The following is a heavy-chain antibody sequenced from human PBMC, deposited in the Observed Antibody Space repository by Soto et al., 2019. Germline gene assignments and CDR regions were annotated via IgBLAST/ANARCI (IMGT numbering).Heavy chain of an antibody. J-gene: IGHJ4*02. CDR2: INHSGST. V-gene: IGHV4-34*01. Sequence: PSETLSLTCAVYGGSFSGYYWSWIRQPPGKGLEWIGEINHSGSTNYNPSLKSRVTISVDTSKNQFSLKLSSVTAADTAVYYCARSIAAAAIDYWGQGTLVPSPQ. CDR3: ARSIAAAAIDY. D-gene: IGHD6-13*01. CDR1: GGSFSGYY.